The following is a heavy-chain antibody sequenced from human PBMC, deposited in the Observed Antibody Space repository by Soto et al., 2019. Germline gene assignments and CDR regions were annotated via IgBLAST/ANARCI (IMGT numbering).Heavy chain of an antibody. D-gene: IGHD2-15*01. CDR1: GFTCSDYY. V-gene: IGHV3-11*01. Sequence: GGSLRLSCAASGFTCSDYYMSWIRQAPGKGLEWVSYISSSGNTVYYADSVKGRFTISRDNAKKSLFLQMNSLRAEDTAVYYCEAPVARDSWGQGTLVTVSS. CDR2: ISSSGNTV. J-gene: IGHJ4*02. CDR3: EAPVARDS.